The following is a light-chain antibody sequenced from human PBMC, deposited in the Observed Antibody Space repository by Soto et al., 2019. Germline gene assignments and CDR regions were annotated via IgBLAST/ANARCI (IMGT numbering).Light chain of an antibody. CDR2: AAS. V-gene: IGKV3-20*01. Sequence: EIVLTQSPGTLSLSPGERATLSCRASQSFRSSYLAWYQQKPGQAPRLLIYAASSRATGIPDRFSGSGSGTDFTLTISRLEPEDFAVYYCQQYSSSRTFGQGTKVEIK. CDR1: QSFRSSY. CDR3: QQYSSSRT. J-gene: IGKJ1*01.